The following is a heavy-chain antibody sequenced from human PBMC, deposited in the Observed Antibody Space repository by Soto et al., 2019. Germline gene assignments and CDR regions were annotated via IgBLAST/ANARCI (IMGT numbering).Heavy chain of an antibody. V-gene: IGHV3-23*01. CDR2: INGGGGTT. Sequence: VQLLESGGGLIQPGGSLRLSCTASGFTFSSYAMSWVRQAPGKGLEWVSSINGGGGTTNYADSVKGRFTISRDNSKNTLYLQMSSLRAEDTAVYFCAKVVCTSNCYDYWGQGTLVTVSS. D-gene: IGHD2-2*01. CDR3: AKVVCTSNCYDY. CDR1: GFTFSSYA. J-gene: IGHJ4*02.